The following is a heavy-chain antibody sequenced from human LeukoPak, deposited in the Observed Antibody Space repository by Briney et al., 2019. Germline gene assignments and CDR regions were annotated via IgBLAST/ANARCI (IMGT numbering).Heavy chain of an antibody. D-gene: IGHD4-23*01. J-gene: IGHJ4*02. CDR2: IYSGGST. Sequence: GGSLRLSCAASGFTVSDNYMTWVRQAPGKGLEWVSVIYSGGSTYYADFVKARFTISRDNSKNTLFLQMNSLRVEDTAVYYCAREFRLGGRWGQGTLVTVSS. V-gene: IGHV3-66*01. CDR3: AREFRLGGR. CDR1: GFTVSDNY.